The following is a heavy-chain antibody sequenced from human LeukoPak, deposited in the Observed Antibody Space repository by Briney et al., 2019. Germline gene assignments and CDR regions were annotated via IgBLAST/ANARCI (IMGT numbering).Heavy chain of an antibody. CDR3: ASDYDILTGYYIPFDY. J-gene: IGHJ4*02. D-gene: IGHD3-9*01. Sequence: AGGSLRLSCAASGFTFSSYAMSWVRQAPGKGLEWVSAISGSGGSTYYADSVKGRFTISRGNSKNTLYLQMNSLRAEDTAVYYCASDYDILTGYYIPFDYWGQGTLVTVSS. V-gene: IGHV3-23*01. CDR1: GFTFSSYA. CDR2: ISGSGGST.